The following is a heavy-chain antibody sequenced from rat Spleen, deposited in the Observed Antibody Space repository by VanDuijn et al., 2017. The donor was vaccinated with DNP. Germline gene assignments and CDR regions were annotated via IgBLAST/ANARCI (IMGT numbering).Heavy chain of an antibody. J-gene: IGHJ2*01. D-gene: IGHD5-1*01. CDR3: TRGRQGAELFDY. CDR2: ISSGGTT. Sequence: QVQLEESGPGLMQPSETLSLTCTVSGFSLTDYSVHWVRQPPGEVLEWIAAISSGGTTYYNSALKSRLSISKETSKSQVFLKRNSLQTEDTAIYCSTRGRQGAELFDYWGQGVMVTVSS. CDR1: GFSLTDYS. V-gene: IGHV2-19*01.